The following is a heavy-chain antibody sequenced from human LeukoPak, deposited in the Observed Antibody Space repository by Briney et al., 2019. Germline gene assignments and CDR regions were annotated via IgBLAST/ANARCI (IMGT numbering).Heavy chain of an antibody. CDR3: ARGEIDYGGNSHPLLYYFDY. V-gene: IGHV1-2*02. J-gene: IGHJ4*02. D-gene: IGHD4-23*01. CDR2: INPKSGDT. CDR1: GYSFTDYY. Sequence: GASVKVSCKASGYSFTDYYIHWVRQAPGQGLEWMGWINPKSGDTNYAQKFQGRVTMTRNTSISTAYMELSSLRSEDTAVYYCARGEIDYGGNSHPLLYYFDYWGQGTLVTVSS.